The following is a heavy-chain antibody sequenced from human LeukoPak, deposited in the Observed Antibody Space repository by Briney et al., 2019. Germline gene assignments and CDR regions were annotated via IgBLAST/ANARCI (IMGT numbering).Heavy chain of an antibody. V-gene: IGHV1-69*02. D-gene: IGHD3-3*01. CDR2: IIPILGIA. CDR1: GGTFSSYT. CDR3: ARRPYYDFWSGYIPNWFDP. J-gene: IGHJ5*02. Sequence: SVKVSCKASGGTFSSYTISWVRQAPGQGLEWMGRIIPILGIANYAQKFQGRVTITVDKSTSTAYMELSSLRSEDTAVYYCARRPYYDFWSGYIPNWFDPWGQGTLVTVSS.